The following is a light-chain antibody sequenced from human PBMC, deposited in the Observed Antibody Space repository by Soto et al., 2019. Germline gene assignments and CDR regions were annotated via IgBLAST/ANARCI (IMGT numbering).Light chain of an antibody. CDR1: SSDVGGYNY. J-gene: IGLJ1*01. CDR3: SSYTSSSTI. CDR2: DVS. Sequence: QSVLTHPASVSGSPGQSITISCTGTSSDVGGYNYVSWYQQHPGKAPKLMIYDVSNRPSGVSNRFSGSKSGNTASLTISGLQAEDEADYYCSSYTSSSTIFGTGTKVTVL. V-gene: IGLV2-14*01.